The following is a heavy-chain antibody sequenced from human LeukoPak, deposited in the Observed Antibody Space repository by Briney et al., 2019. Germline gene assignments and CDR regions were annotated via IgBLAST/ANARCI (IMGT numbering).Heavy chain of an antibody. CDR2: INSDGSST. CDR3: AREYYDSSGSPDFDY. CDR1: GFTFSSYW. V-gene: IGHV3-74*01. D-gene: IGHD3-22*01. Sequence: PGGSLRLSCAASGFTFSSYWMHWVRQAPGKGLVWVSRINSDGSSTNYGDSVKGRFTISRDNAKNTLYMYIHSLRAEDTAVYYCAREYYDSSGSPDFDYWGQGTLVTVSS. J-gene: IGHJ4*02.